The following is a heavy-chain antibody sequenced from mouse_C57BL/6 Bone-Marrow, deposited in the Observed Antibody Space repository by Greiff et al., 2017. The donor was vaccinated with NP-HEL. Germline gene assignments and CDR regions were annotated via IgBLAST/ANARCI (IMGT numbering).Heavy chain of an antibody. D-gene: IGHD1-1*01. V-gene: IGHV1-81*01. CDR2: IYPRSGNT. Sequence: QVQLQQSGAELARPGASVKLFCKASGYTFTSYGISWVKQRTGQGLEWIGEIYPRSGNTYYNEKLKGKATLTADKSSSTAYMELRSLTSEDSAVYFCAKEDYYGSSGFAYWGQGTLVTVSA. J-gene: IGHJ3*01. CDR1: GYTFTSYG. CDR3: AKEDYYGSSGFAY.